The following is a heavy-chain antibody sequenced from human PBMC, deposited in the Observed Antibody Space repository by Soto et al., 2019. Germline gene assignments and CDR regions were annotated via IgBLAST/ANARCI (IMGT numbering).Heavy chain of an antibody. V-gene: IGHV4-34*01. CDR1: GESFFGHY. J-gene: IGHJ4*02. CDR2: IDHSGST. Sequence: PSETLSLTCAIYGESFFGHYWSWIRQPPGKGLEWIGQIDHSGSTYYNPAPKSRVTISQNTFTNQFSLKLTSMTAADTSVYYCARGPARGHSFASDYWSLGTLVTVSS. CDR3: ARGPARGHSFASDY. D-gene: IGHD2-21*01.